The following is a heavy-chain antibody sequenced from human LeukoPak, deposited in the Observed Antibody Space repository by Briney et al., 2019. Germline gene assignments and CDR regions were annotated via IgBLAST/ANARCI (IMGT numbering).Heavy chain of an antibody. CDR2: ISYDGSNK. D-gene: IGHD2-15*01. V-gene: IGHV3-30*03. J-gene: IGHJ6*02. CDR3: ARDYKWGWLYNYGMDV. Sequence: GGSLRLSCAPSGFTFSNYGMHWVRQAPGKGLEWVAVISYDGSNKYYADSVKGRFTISRDNSKNTLYLQMNSLRAEDTAVYYCARDYKWGWLYNYGMDVWGQGTTVTVSS. CDR1: GFTFSNYG.